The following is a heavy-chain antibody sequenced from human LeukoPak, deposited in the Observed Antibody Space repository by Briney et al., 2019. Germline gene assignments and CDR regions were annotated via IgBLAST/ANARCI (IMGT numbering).Heavy chain of an antibody. J-gene: IGHJ5*02. Sequence: PSETLSLTCAVSGGSISSSNWWSWVRQPPGKGLEWIGEIYHSGSTNYNPSLKSRVTISVDKSKNQFSLKLSSVTAADTAVYYCARDTVSSVEYHYWFDPWGQGTLVTVSS. D-gene: IGHD2-2*01. CDR1: GGSISSSNW. CDR2: IYHSGST. CDR3: ARDTVSSVEYHYWFDP. V-gene: IGHV4-4*02.